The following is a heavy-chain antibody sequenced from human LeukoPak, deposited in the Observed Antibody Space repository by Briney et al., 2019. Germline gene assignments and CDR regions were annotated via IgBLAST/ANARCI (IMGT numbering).Heavy chain of an antibody. V-gene: IGHV3-11*04. D-gene: IGHD6-6*01. J-gene: IGHJ4*02. CDR2: ISSSGSTI. CDR3: AARYSSSSVGY. CDR1: GFTFSDYY. Sequence: ETGGSLRLSCAASGFTFSDYYVSWIRQAPGKGLEWVSYISSSGSTIYYADSVKGRFTISRDNAKNSLYLQMNSLRAEDTAVYYCAARYSSSSVGYWGQGTLVTVSS.